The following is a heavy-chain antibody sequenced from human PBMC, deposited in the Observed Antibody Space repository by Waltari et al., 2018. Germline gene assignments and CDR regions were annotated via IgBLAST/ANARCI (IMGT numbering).Heavy chain of an antibody. CDR3: ARGIAADGGGGY. D-gene: IGHD6-13*01. CDR2: ISSTGDTI. Sequence: EVHLVESGGGLVQPGGSLRLSVAASGFTLRGYEMNWVRQAPGKGLEWISYISSTGDTIYYADSVKGRFTISRDNAKNTLYLQMKRLRADDTALYYCARGIAADGGGGYWGQGILVTVSS. CDR1: GFTLRGYE. J-gene: IGHJ4*02. V-gene: IGHV3-48*03.